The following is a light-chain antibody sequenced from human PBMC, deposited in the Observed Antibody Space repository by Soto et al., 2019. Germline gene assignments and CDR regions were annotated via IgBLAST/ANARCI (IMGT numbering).Light chain of an antibody. CDR1: QFISSW. CDR3: QQYHDYST. V-gene: IGKV1-5*03. J-gene: IGKJ1*01. CDR2: KAS. Sequence: DIPMTQSPSTLSASVGDRVTITCRASQFISSWLAWYQQKPGKAPKLLIYKASSLESGVPSRFSGSESGTEFTLTISSLQPDDSATYYCQQYHDYSTFGQGTKVEIK.